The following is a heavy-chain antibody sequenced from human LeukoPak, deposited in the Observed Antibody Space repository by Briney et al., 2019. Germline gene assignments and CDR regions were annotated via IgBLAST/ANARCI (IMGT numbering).Heavy chain of an antibody. CDR3: ARDLIVGATFNPTADY. CDR2: INPNSGGT. J-gene: IGHJ4*02. D-gene: IGHD1-26*01. Sequence: ASVKVSCKASGYTFTGYYMHWVRQDPGQGLEWMGWINPNSGGTNYAQKFQGRVTMTRDTSISTAYMELSRLRSDDTAVYYCARDLIVGATFNPTADYWGQGTPVTVSS. CDR1: GYTFTGYY. V-gene: IGHV1-2*02.